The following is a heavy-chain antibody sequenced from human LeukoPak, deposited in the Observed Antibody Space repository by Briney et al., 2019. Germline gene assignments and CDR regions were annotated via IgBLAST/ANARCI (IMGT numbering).Heavy chain of an antibody. CDR1: GFTFSSYE. V-gene: IGHV3-48*03. CDR2: ISSSGSTI. CDR3: ARVARGDYYYYYMDV. Sequence: GGSLRLSCAASGFTFSSYEMNWVRQAPGKGLEWVSYISSSGSTIYYADSVKGRFTVSRDNAKNTLYLQMNSLRAEDTALYYCARVARGDYYYYYMDVWGKGTTVTVSS. D-gene: IGHD3-10*01. J-gene: IGHJ6*03.